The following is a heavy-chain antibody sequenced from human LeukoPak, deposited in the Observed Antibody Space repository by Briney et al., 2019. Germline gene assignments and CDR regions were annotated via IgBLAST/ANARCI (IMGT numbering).Heavy chain of an antibody. Sequence: PGGSLRLSCAASGFTFSSYGMHWVRQAPGKGLEWVAFIRYDGSNKYYADSVKGRFTISRDNSKNTLYLQMNSLRAEDTAVYYCAKDVGHSSSSQPFDYWGQGTLVTVSS. CDR3: AKDVGHSSSSQPFDY. CDR1: GFTFSSYG. J-gene: IGHJ4*02. V-gene: IGHV3-30*02. D-gene: IGHD6-6*01. CDR2: IRYDGSNK.